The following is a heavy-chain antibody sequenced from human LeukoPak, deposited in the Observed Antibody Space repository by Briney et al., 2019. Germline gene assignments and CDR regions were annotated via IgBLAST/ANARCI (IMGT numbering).Heavy chain of an antibody. Sequence: GGSLRLSCAASGFTFSSFAMNWVRQAPGKGLEWVSVIYPGGSTYYADSVKGRFTISRDNSKNTLYLQMNSLRPEDTAVYYCARMYGGYYFDYWGQGTLVTVSS. CDR3: ARMYGGYYFDY. J-gene: IGHJ4*02. D-gene: IGHD5-12*01. CDR1: GFTFSSFA. V-gene: IGHV3-53*01. CDR2: IYPGGST.